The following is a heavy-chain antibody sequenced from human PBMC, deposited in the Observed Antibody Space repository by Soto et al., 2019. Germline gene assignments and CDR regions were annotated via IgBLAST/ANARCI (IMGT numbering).Heavy chain of an antibody. CDR3: ASGSTWEDPTKLYMPLTP. CDR1: GGTFSSYS. D-gene: IGHD3-10*01. V-gene: IGHV1-69*06. CDR2: IIPIFGTA. Sequence: SVKVSCKASGGTFSSYSISWVLQAPGQGLEWMGGIIPIFGTANYAQKFQGRVTITADKSTSTAYMELSSLRSEDTAVYYCASGSTWEDPTKLYMPLTPWGQGTLVTVSS. J-gene: IGHJ5*02.